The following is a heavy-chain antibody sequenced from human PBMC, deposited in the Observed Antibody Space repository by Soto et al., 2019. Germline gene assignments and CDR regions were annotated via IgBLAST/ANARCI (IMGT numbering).Heavy chain of an antibody. D-gene: IGHD1-26*01. V-gene: IGHV1-24*01. Sequence: QVQLVQSGAEVKKPGASVKVSCKVSGYTLTELSMHWVRQAPGKGLEWMGGFDPEDGETIYAQKFQGRVTMTEDTSTDTAYMELSSLRSEDTAVYYCATGAAGGSGSYRADDAFDIWGQGTMVTVSS. CDR3: ATGAAGGSGSYRADDAFDI. CDR1: GYTLTELS. CDR2: FDPEDGET. J-gene: IGHJ3*02.